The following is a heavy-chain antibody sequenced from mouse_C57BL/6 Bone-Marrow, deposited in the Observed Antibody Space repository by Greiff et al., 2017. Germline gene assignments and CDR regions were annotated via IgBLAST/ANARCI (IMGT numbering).Heavy chain of an antibody. V-gene: IGHV1-81*01. J-gene: IGHJ3*01. Sequence: VQVVESGAELARPGASVKLSCKASGYTFTSYGISWVKQRTGQGLEWIGEIYPRSGNTYYNEKFKGKATLTADKSSSTAYMELRSLTSEDSAVYFCARIPYYYGSGFAYWGQGTLVTVSA. D-gene: IGHD1-1*01. CDR3: ARIPYYYGSGFAY. CDR1: GYTFTSYG. CDR2: IYPRSGNT.